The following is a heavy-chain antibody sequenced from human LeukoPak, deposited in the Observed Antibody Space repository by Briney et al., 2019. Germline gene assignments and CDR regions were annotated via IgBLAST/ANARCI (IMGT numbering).Heavy chain of an antibody. D-gene: IGHD1-26*01. Sequence: GGSLRLSCAASGFTFSDYYMSWIRQAPGKGLEWVSCISIGGSDIYYADSVKGRFTISGDNAKNSLYLQMNSLRAEDTAVYYCVRDRREWERGGYFDYWGQGTLVTVSS. CDR3: VRDRREWERGGYFDY. V-gene: IGHV3-11*04. J-gene: IGHJ4*02. CDR1: GFTFSDYY. CDR2: ISIGGSDI.